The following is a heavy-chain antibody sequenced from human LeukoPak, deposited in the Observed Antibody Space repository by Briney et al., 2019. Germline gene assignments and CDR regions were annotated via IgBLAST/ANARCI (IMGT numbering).Heavy chain of an antibody. CDR2: VDPEDGET. Sequence: ASVKVSCKVSGYTFTDYYMHWVQQAPGKGLEWMGLVDPEDGETIYAEKFQGRVTITADTSTDTACMELSSLRSEDTAVYYCATTPRFIVVVPAARDYYMDVWGKGTTVTVSS. CDR1: GYTFTDYY. CDR3: ATTPRFIVVVPAARDYYMDV. J-gene: IGHJ6*03. V-gene: IGHV1-69-2*01. D-gene: IGHD2-2*01.